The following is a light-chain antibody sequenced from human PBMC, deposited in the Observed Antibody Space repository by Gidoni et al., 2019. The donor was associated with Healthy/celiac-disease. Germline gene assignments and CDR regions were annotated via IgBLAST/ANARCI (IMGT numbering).Light chain of an antibody. CDR1: SRDVGSYNL. Sequence: QSALTQPASVSGSPGQSITISFTGTSRDVGSYNLVSWYQQHPGKAPKLMIYEVSKRPSGVSNRFSGSKSGNTASLTITGLQAEDDADYYFCSYAGSSTWVFGGGTKLTVL. CDR2: EVS. J-gene: IGLJ3*02. CDR3: CSYAGSSTWV. V-gene: IGLV2-23*02.